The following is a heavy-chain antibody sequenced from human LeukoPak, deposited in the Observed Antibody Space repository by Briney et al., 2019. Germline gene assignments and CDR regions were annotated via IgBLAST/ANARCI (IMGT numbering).Heavy chain of an antibody. CDR1: GFTFSSYS. Sequence: GGSLRLSCAASGFTFSSYSMSWVRQAPGKGLEWVSYISSSSSTIYYADSVKGRFTISRDNAKNSLYLQMNSLRAEDTAVYYCARVTYYYDSSVLDYWGQGTLVTVSS. CDR2: ISSSSSTI. J-gene: IGHJ4*02. D-gene: IGHD3-22*01. CDR3: ARVTYYYDSSVLDY. V-gene: IGHV3-48*04.